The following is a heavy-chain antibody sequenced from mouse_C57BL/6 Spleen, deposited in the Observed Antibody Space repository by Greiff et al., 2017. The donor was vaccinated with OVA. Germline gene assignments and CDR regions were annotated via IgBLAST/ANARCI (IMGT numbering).Heavy chain of an antibody. CDR3: ARRGPTVVEDWFAY. CDR1: GYTFTSYW. Sequence: QVQLKQSGTELVKPGASVKLSCKASGYTFTSYWMHWVKQRPGQGLEWIGNINPSNGGTNYNEKFKSKATLTVDKSSSTAYMQLSSLTSEDSAVYYCARRGPTVVEDWFAYWGQGTLVTVSA. D-gene: IGHD1-1*01. CDR2: INPSNGGT. V-gene: IGHV1-53*01. J-gene: IGHJ3*01.